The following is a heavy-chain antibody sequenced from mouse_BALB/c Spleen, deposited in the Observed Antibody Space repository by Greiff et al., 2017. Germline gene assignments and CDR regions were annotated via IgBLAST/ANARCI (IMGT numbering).Heavy chain of an antibody. Sequence: VQLQQSGAELMKPGASVKISCKATGYTFSSYWIEWVKQRPGHGLEWIGEILPGSGSTNYNEKFKGKATFTADTSSNTAYMQLSSLTSEDSAVYYCARRRYDVAYWGQGTLVTVSA. CDR2: ILPGSGST. J-gene: IGHJ3*01. CDR3: ARRRYDVAY. CDR1: GYTFSSYW. D-gene: IGHD2-14*01. V-gene: IGHV1-9*01.